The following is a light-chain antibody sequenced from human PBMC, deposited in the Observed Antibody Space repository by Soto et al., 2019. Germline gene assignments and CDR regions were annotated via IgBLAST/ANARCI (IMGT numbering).Light chain of an antibody. Sequence: EIVLTQSPGTLSLSPGERATLSCRASQSVSSNYLAWYQRKPGQAPSLLIYDISLRATGIPDRFSGSGSGTDFTLTISRLEPEDFAVYYCQQYVSSPLTFGGGTKVEIK. CDR1: QSVSSNY. CDR3: QQYVSSPLT. V-gene: IGKV3-20*01. J-gene: IGKJ4*01. CDR2: DIS.